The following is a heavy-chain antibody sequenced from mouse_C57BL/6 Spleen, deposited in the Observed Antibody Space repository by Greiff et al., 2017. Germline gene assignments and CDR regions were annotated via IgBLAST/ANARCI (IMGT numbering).Heavy chain of an antibody. J-gene: IGHJ1*03. V-gene: IGHV5-17*01. Sequence: EVMLVESGGGLVKPGGSLKLSCAASGFTFSDYGMHWVRQAPEKGLEWVAYISSGSSTIYYADTVKGRFTISRDNAKNTLFLQMTSLRSEDPAMYYCARNYGSRKNWYFDVWGTGTTVTVSS. CDR1: GFTFSDYG. CDR3: ARNYGSRKNWYFDV. D-gene: IGHD1-1*01. CDR2: ISSGSSTI.